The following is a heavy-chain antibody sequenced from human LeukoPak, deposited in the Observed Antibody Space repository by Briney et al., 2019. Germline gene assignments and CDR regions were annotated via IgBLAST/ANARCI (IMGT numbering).Heavy chain of an antibody. Sequence: PGGSLRLSGAASGFTFSSYSMNWVRQAPGKGLEWVSSISSSSSYIYYADSVKGRFTISRDNAKNSLYLQMNSLRAEDTAVYYCARSPWIQLWPYYYYGMDVWGQGTTVTVSS. V-gene: IGHV3-21*01. CDR3: ARSPWIQLWPYYYYGMDV. J-gene: IGHJ6*02. D-gene: IGHD5-18*01. CDR1: GFTFSSYS. CDR2: ISSSSSYI.